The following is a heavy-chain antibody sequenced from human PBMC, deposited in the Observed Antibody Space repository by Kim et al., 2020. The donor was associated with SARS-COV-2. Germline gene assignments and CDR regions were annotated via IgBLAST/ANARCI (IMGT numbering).Heavy chain of an antibody. CDR3: VKDRVVGAGRPDF. CDR2: IGGGGFDT. Sequence: GGSLRLSCAASGFTFSGYAMTWVRQAPGKGLEWVSSIGGGGFDTYYTDSVKGRFAISRDNSKNALYLQMSSLGPEDTALYYCVKDRVVGAGRPDFWGQGALVTASS. V-gene: IGHV3-23*01. J-gene: IGHJ4*02. CDR1: GFTFSGYA. D-gene: IGHD1-26*01.